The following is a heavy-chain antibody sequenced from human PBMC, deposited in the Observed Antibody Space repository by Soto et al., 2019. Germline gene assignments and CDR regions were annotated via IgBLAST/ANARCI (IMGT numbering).Heavy chain of an antibody. Sequence: GESLKISCKGSGYSFASYWIGWVRQMPGKGLEWMGIIYPGDSATRYSQSFQGQVTISADKSIGTAYLQWSSLKASDTAMYYCARRGDSGYEYFDYWGQGTQVTVSS. CDR3: ARRGDSGYEYFDY. V-gene: IGHV5-51*01. D-gene: IGHD5-12*01. CDR1: GYSFASYW. J-gene: IGHJ4*02. CDR2: IYPGDSAT.